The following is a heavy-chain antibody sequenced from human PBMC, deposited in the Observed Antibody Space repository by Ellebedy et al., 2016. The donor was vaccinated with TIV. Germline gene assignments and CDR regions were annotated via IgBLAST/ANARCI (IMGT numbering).Heavy chain of an antibody. CDR3: ARDLEGPYSSSWNGWFDP. D-gene: IGHD6-13*01. CDR1: GYTFTSYY. Sequence: ASVKVSCKASGYTFTSYYMHWVRQAPGQGLEWMGIINPSGGSTSYAQKFQGRVTMTRDTSTSTGYMELSSLRSEDTAVYYCARDLEGPYSSSWNGWFDPWGQGTLVTVSS. J-gene: IGHJ5*02. CDR2: INPSGGST. V-gene: IGHV1-46*01.